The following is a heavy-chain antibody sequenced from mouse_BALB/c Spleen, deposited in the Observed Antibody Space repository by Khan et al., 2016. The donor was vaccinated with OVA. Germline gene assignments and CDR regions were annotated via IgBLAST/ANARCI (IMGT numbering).Heavy chain of an antibody. V-gene: IGHV5-12*02. Sequence: EVELVESGGGLVQPGGSLKLSCATSGFTFSDYYMYWVRQTPEKRLEWVAYLSNRGTTTYYPDTVRGRFTISRDNAKNTLYLLMSRLESEDTAMYYCAREGDDGGLAYWGQGTLVTVSA. CDR2: LSNRGTTT. CDR1: GFTFSDYY. J-gene: IGHJ3*01. D-gene: IGHD2-3*01. CDR3: AREGDDGGLAY.